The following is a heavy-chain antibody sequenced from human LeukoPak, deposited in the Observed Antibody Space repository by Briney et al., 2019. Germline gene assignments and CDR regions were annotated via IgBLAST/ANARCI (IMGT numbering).Heavy chain of an antibody. CDR3: ARDGDDHGDYVSSKRGSPFYYFDY. D-gene: IGHD4-17*01. V-gene: IGHV3-33*01. CDR1: GFTFSSYG. J-gene: IGHJ4*02. CDR2: IWYDGSNK. Sequence: SGGSLRLSCAASGFTFSSYGMHWVRQAPGKGLEWVAVIWYDGSNKYYADSVKGRFTISRDNSKNTLYLQMNSLRAEDTAVYYCARDGDDHGDYVSSKRGSPFYYFDYWGQGTLVTVSS.